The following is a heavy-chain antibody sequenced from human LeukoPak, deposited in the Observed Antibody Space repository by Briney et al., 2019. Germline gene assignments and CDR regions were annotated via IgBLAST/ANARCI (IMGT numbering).Heavy chain of an antibody. CDR1: GGSFSGYS. CDR2: INHSGSS. D-gene: IGHD6-25*01. J-gene: IGHJ5*02. CDR3: ARRPNWGSGHGFDP. Sequence: SETLSLTCAVYGGSFSGYSWSWIRQPPGKGLEWIGEINHSGSSNYNPSLKSRVTISVDMSKSQFSLKLTSLTAADAAVYYCARRPNWGSGHGFDPWGQGTLVTVSS. V-gene: IGHV4-34*01.